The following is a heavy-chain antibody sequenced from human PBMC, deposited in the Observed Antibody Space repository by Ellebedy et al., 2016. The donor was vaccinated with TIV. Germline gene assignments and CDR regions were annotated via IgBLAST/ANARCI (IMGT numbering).Heavy chain of an antibody. CDR2: IYTSGST. V-gene: IGHV4-4*07. D-gene: IGHD3-10*01. CDR3: AREGGELLWFGELSGGFDP. J-gene: IGHJ5*02. CDR1: GGSISSYY. Sequence: MPSETLSLTCTVSGGSISSYYWSWIRQPAGKGLEWIGRIYTSGSTNYNPSLKSRVTMSVDTSKNQFSLKLSSVTAADTAVYYCAREGGELLWFGELSGGFDPWGQGTLVTVSS.